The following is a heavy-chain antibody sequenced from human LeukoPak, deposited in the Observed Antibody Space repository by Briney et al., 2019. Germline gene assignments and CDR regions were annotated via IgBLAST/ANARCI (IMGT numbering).Heavy chain of an antibody. CDR3: AREEAAAGQYYFDY. V-gene: IGHV4-4*02. CDR1: GGSISSSNW. CDR2: IYHSGST. J-gene: IGHJ4*02. Sequence: SGTLSLTCAVSGGSISSSNWWSWVRQPPGKGLEWIGEIYHSGSTNYNPSLKSRVTISVDTSKNQFSLKLSSVTAADTAVYYCAREEAAAGQYYFDYWGQGTLVTVSS. D-gene: IGHD6-13*01.